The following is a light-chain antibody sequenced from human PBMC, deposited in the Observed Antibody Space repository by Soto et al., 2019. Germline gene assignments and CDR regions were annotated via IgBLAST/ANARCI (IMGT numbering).Light chain of an antibody. CDR3: KQSGSSPPYT. V-gene: IGKV3-20*01. CDR1: QTISSNF. Sequence: EIVLTQSPGTLSLSPGERATLSCRASQTISSNFLAWYQQKPGQAPRLLIYGASYRATGIPDRFSGSGSGTDFTLTISRLESEDFVVYYCKQSGSSPPYTFGQGTKLEIK. CDR2: GAS. J-gene: IGKJ2*01.